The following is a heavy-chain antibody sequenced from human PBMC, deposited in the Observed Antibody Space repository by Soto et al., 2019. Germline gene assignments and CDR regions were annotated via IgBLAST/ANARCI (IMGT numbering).Heavy chain of an antibody. V-gene: IGHV6-1*01. CDR2: TYYRSKWYN. D-gene: IGHD6-13*01. J-gene: IGHJ3*02. CDR1: GDSVSSNSAA. CDR3: ASGDSSSWSPGRAFDI. Sequence: PSQTLSLTCAISGDSVSSNSAAWNWIRQSPSRGLEWLGRTYYRSKWYNDYAVSVKSRITINPDTSKNQFSLQLNSVTPEDTAVYYCASGDSSSWSPGRAFDIWGQGTMVTVSS.